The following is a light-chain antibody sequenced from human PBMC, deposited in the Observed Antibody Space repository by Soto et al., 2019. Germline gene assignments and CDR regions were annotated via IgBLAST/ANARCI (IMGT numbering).Light chain of an antibody. J-gene: IGLJ1*01. V-gene: IGLV2-23*01. Sequence: QSVLTQPASVSGSPGQSITISCTGTSSDVGSYNLVSWYQQHPGRAPKLMIYEGSKRPSGVSNRFSASKSGNTASLTISGLQAEDEAEYYCCSYAGSRSYVFGTGTKVTVL. CDR2: EGS. CDR3: CSYAGSRSYV. CDR1: SSDVGSYNL.